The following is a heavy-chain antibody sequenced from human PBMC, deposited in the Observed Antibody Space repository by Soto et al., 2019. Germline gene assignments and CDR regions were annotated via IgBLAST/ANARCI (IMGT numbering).Heavy chain of an antibody. J-gene: IGHJ3*01. CDR3: VRGVHLTAADAFDV. V-gene: IGHV5-51*01. Sequence: GESLKISCKGSGCSFTTYWIGWVRQMPGKGLEWVGIIYAGDSDSRYSPSFQGQVTISVYKSITTAYLQWSSLKASDTAMYYCVRGVHLTAADAFDVWFQGTMVTVSS. D-gene: IGHD3-10*01. CDR1: GCSFTTYW. CDR2: IYAGDSDS.